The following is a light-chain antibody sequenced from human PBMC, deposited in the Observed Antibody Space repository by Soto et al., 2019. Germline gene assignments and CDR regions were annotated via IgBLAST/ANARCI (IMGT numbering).Light chain of an antibody. CDR1: SSDVGGYDY. J-gene: IGLJ1*01. CDR3: SSYTGSSTSV. Sequence: QSALTQPASVSGSPGQSITISCTGTSSDVGGYDYVSWYQQLPGKAPKLLIYDVNNRPSGVSHRFSVSKSGNTASLTISGLQAEDEADYYCSSYTGSSTSVFGIGTKVTVL. V-gene: IGLV2-14*01. CDR2: DVN.